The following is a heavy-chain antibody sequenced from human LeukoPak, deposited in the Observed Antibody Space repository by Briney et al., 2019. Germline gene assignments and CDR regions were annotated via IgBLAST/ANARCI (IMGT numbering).Heavy chain of an antibody. D-gene: IGHD6-6*01. CDR2: IKSKTDGGTT. Sequence: GGSLRLSCAASGFTFSNAWMSWVRQAPGKGLEWVGRIKSKTDGGTTDYAAPVKGRFTISRDDSKNTLYLQMNSLKTEDTAVYYCTSSGVEVLYYYYYMDVWGKGTTVTVSS. CDR1: GFTFSNAW. CDR3: TSSGVEVLYYYYYMDV. J-gene: IGHJ6*03. V-gene: IGHV3-15*01.